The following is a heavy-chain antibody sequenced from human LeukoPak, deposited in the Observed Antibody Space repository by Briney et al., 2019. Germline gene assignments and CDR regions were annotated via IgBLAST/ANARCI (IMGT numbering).Heavy chain of an antibody. CDR2: MNPNSGNT. V-gene: IGHV1-8*03. Sequence: ASVKVSCKASGYTFTSYDINWVRQATGQGLEWMGWMNPNSGNTGYAQKFQGRVTITRNTSISTAYMELSSLRSEDTAVYCCARDQGIYYAIYRFDYWGQGTLVTVST. CDR3: ARDQGIYYAIYRFDY. CDR1: GYTFTSYD. J-gene: IGHJ4*02. D-gene: IGHD3-10*01.